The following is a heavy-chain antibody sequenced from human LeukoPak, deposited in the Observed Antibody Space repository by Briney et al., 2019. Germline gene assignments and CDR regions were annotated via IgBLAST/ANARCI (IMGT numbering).Heavy chain of an antibody. V-gene: IGHV3-21*04. CDR3: AKGPPPSQFYYYLDV. J-gene: IGHJ6*03. CDR2: TSSSSSYI. Sequence: GGSLRLSCAASGFTFSSYSMNWVRQAPGKGLEWVSSTSSSSSYIYYADSVKGRFTISRDNAKNSLYLQMNSLRAEDTAVYYCAKGPPPSQFYYYLDVWGKGTTVTVSS. CDR1: GFTFSSYS.